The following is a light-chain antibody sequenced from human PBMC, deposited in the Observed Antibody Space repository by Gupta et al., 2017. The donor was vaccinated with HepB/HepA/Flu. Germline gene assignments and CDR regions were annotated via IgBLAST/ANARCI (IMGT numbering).Light chain of an antibody. J-gene: IGLJ2*01. CDR1: RSNIGARYG. CDR3: QSYDNSLSGLI. CDR2: GTN. V-gene: IGLV1-40*01. Sequence: QSVLPQPPSVPGAPAQKVTISCTGSRSNIGARYGVYWYQLHPGAAPKLLIYGTNNRPSGVPERFSGSKSGTSASLAIAGLQAADEADYYCQSYDNSLSGLIFGGGTRLTVL.